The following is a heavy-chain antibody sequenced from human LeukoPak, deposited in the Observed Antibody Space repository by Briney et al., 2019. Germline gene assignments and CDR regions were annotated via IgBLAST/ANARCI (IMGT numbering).Heavy chain of an antibody. J-gene: IGHJ2*01. CDR1: GFTFSSYW. CDR2: IKQDGSEK. CDR3: ARDRPTVTDWYFDL. D-gene: IGHD4-17*01. V-gene: IGHV3-7*01. Sequence: PGGSLRLSCAASGFTFSSYWMSWVRQAPGKGLEWVANIKQDGSEKYYVDSVKGRFTISRDNAKNSLYLQMNSLRAEDTAVYYCARDRPTVTDWYFDLWGRGTLVTVSS.